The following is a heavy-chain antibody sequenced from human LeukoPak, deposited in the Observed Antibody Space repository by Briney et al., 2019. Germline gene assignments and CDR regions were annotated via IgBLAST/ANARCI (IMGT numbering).Heavy chain of an antibody. CDR3: ARLGVGDAFDI. CDR1: GGSISSHY. CDR2: IYTSGST. Sequence: SETLSLTCTVSGGSISSHYWSWIRQPPGKGLEWIGYIYTSGSTNYNPSLKSRVTISVDTSKNQFSLKLSSVTAADTAVYYCARLGVGDAFDIWGQGTMVTVSS. J-gene: IGHJ3*02. V-gene: IGHV4-4*09. D-gene: IGHD3-3*01.